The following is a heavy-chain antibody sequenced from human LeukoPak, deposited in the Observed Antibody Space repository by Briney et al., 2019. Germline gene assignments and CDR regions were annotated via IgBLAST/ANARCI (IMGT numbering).Heavy chain of an antibody. CDR3: ARDPAPEIPDYLDY. D-gene: IGHD2-21*01. V-gene: IGHV3-30-3*01. CDR2: ISSDATIT. Sequence: GTSLRLSCAASGFSFRDYAMHWVRQAPGKGLEWVAVISSDATITVYLDSVKGRFTISRDNSNNILQLQMDSLRTEDTALYFCARDPAPEIPDYLDYWGHGTLVTVSS. J-gene: IGHJ4*03. CDR1: GFSFRDYA.